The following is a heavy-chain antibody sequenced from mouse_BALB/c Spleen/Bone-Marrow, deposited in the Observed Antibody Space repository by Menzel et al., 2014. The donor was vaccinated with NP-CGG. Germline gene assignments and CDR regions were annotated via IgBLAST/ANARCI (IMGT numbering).Heavy chain of an antibody. V-gene: IGHV7-3*02. D-gene: IGHD2-14*01. CDR1: GFTFTDYY. CDR2: IRNKADGYTT. CDR3: ARDRRYDLAWFAY. J-gene: IGHJ3*01. Sequence: EVHLVESGGGLVQPGGSLGLSCATSGFTFTDYYMSWVRQPPGKALEWLGFIRNKADGYTTEYSASVKGRFTISRDNSQSILYLQMNTLRAEDSATYYCARDRRYDLAWFAYWGQGTLVTVSA.